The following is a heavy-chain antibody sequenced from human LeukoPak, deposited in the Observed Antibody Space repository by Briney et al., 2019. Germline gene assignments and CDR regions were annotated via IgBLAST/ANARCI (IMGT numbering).Heavy chain of an antibody. D-gene: IGHD6-13*01. CDR1: GFTFDNYA. Sequence: PGGSLRLSCAASGFTFDNYAMTWVRQAPGKGLEWVSTISSRGSSTYHADSVKGRFTISRDNSKNTVYLQMTSLRAEDTALYYCAKGGYSSSHFSFDYWGQGTLVTVSS. CDR3: AKGGYSSSHFSFDY. V-gene: IGHV3-23*01. J-gene: IGHJ4*02. CDR2: ISSRGSST.